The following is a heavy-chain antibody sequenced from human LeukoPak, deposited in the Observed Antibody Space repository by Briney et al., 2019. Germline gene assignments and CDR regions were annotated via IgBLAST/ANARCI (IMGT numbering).Heavy chain of an antibody. CDR3: ARDRFFDYYGSGSSGGGDY. D-gene: IGHD3-10*01. V-gene: IGHV1-69*06. Sequence: ASVKVSCKASGGTFSSYAISWVRQAPGQGLEWMGGIIPIFGTANYAQKFQGRVTITADKSTSTAYMELSSLRSEDTAVYYCARDRFFDYYGSGSSGGGDYWGQGTLVTVSS. CDR1: GGTFSSYA. CDR2: IIPIFGTA. J-gene: IGHJ4*02.